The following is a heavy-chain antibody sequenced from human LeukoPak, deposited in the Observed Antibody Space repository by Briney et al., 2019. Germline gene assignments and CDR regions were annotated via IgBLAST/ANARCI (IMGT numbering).Heavy chain of an antibody. J-gene: IGHJ3*02. Sequence: SETLSLTCAVYGGSFSGYYWSWIRQPPGKGLEWIGEINHSGSTNYNPSLKSRVTISVDTSKNQFSLKLSSVTAADTAVYYCARDTGDGYNRSDAFDIWGQGTMVTVSS. CDR1: GGSFSGYY. V-gene: IGHV4-34*01. CDR2: INHSGST. D-gene: IGHD5-24*01. CDR3: ARDTGDGYNRSDAFDI.